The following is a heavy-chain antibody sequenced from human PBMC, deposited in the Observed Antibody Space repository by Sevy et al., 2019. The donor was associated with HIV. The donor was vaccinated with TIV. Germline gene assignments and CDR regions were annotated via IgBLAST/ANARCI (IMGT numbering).Heavy chain of an antibody. CDR3: ARERGACSGGSCYFDLWYYYYGMDV. J-gene: IGHJ6*02. CDR2: IYHSGST. CDR1: GGSISSSNW. V-gene: IGHV4-4*02. D-gene: IGHD2-15*01. Sequence: SETLSLTCAVSGGSISSSNWWSWVRQPPGKGLEWIGEIYHSGSTNYNPSLKSRVTISVDKSKNQFSLKLSSVTAADTAVYYCARERGACSGGSCYFDLWYYYYGMDVWGQGTTVTVSS.